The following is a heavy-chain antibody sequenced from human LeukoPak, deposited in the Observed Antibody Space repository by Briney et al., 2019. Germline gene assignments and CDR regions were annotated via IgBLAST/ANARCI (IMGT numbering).Heavy chain of an antibody. Sequence: SETLSHTCTVSGGSISRYYWSWIRQPPGKGLAWIGYIYYSGSTNYNPSLKSRVTISVDTSKNQFSLKLSSVTAADTAVYYCARDTASTTGFYYYYYMDVWGKGTTVTVSS. CDR1: GGSISRYY. CDR3: ARDTASTTGFYYYYYMDV. V-gene: IGHV4-59*01. D-gene: IGHD7-27*01. CDR2: IYYSGST. J-gene: IGHJ6*03.